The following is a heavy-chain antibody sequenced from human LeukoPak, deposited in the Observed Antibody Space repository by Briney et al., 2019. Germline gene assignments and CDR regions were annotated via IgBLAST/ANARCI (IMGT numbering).Heavy chain of an antibody. CDR1: GGSISSYY. CDR2: IYYSGST. Sequence: SETQSLTCTVSGGSISSYYWSWIRQPPGKGLEWIGYIYYSGSTNYNPSLKSRVTISVDTSKNQFSLKLSSVTAADTAVYYCARGLERLFDYWGQGTLVTVSS. V-gene: IGHV4-59*01. D-gene: IGHD1-1*01. CDR3: ARGLERLFDY. J-gene: IGHJ4*02.